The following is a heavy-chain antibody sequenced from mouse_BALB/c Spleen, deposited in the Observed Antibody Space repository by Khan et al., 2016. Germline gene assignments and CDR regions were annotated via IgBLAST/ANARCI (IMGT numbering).Heavy chain of an antibody. J-gene: IGHJ3*01. Sequence: QVQLQQPGAELVRPGPSVKLSCKASGYTFTSYWINWMKQRPGQGLEWIGNIYPFDRYTNYNQKFKDKATLTVDKSSSTAYMQRSSPTSEDSAIDYSTRGESSMIRGFAYWGQETLVTVSA. CDR1: GYTFTSYW. CDR3: TRGESSMIRGFAY. CDR2: IYPFDRYT. V-gene: IGHV1-69*02. D-gene: IGHD2-4*01.